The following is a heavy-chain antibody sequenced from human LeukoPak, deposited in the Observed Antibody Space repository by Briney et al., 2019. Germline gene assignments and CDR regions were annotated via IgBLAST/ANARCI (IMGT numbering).Heavy chain of an antibody. CDR3: ARDDCVDTGCWFDP. CDR1: GGSISSGDYY. Sequence: PSQTLSLTCTVSGGSISSGDYYWSWIRQPPGKGLEWIGHIYYSGSTYYNPSLKSRVTISVDRSKNQFSLKLSSVTAADTAVYYCARDDCVDTGCWFDPWGQGTLVTVSS. D-gene: IGHD5-18*01. CDR2: IYYSGST. V-gene: IGHV4-30-4*08. J-gene: IGHJ5*02.